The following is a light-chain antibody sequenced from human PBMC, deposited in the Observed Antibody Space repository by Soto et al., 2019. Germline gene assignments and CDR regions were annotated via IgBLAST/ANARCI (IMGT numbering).Light chain of an antibody. CDR1: QSISTW. CDR2: DAS. Sequence: DIQMTQSPSTLSATVGDRVTITCRASQSISTWLAWYQQKPGKAPKLLIYDASSLEVGVPSRFSGSGSRTEFTLTISSLQPDDYGTYYCQQYYDFRTFGQ. J-gene: IGKJ1*01. CDR3: QQYYDFRT. V-gene: IGKV1-5*01.